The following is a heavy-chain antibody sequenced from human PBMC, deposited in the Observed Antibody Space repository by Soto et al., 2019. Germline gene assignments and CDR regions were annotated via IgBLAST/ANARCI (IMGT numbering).Heavy chain of an antibody. Sequence: GASVKVSCKASGYTFTGYYMHWVRQAPGQGLEWMGWINPNSGGTNYAQKFQGRVTMTRDTSISTAYMELSRLRSDDTAVYSCACSVGAAGSFDPWGQGTLVTVSS. CDR3: ACSVGAAGSFDP. D-gene: IGHD2-15*01. V-gene: IGHV1-2*02. CDR1: GYTFTGYY. J-gene: IGHJ5*02. CDR2: INPNSGGT.